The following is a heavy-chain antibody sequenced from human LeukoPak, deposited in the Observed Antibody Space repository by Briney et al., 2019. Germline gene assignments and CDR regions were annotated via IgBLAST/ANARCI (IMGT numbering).Heavy chain of an antibody. CDR2: IDPSDSYT. CDR1: GYSFTRYW. Sequence: KLGESLKISCKASGYSFTRYWISWVRQMPGKGLEWMGRIDPSDSYTNYSPSFQGHATISADKSISTAYLQWRSLKASDTAIYYCARTYSSGWAFFDYWGQGNMVTVSS. J-gene: IGHJ4*02. D-gene: IGHD6-19*01. CDR3: ARTYSSGWAFFDY. V-gene: IGHV5-10-1*01.